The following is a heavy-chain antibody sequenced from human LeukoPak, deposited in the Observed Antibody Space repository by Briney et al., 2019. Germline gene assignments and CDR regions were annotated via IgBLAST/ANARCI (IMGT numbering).Heavy chain of an antibody. CDR3: ARHPGVIDY. CDR1: GGTFSSYA. D-gene: IGHD3-16*02. J-gene: IGHJ4*02. V-gene: IGHV1-69*04. Sequence: ASVKVSCKASGGTFSSYAISWVRQAPGQGVEWMGRIIPILGIANYAQKFQGRVTITADKSMSTAYMELSSLRSEDTAVYYCARHPGVIDYWGQGTLVTVSS. CDR2: IIPILGIA.